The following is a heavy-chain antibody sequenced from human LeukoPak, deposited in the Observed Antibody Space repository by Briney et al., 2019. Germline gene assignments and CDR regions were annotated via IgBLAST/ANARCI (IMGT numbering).Heavy chain of an antibody. CDR2: IYTSGSP. Sequence: PSETLSLTCTVSGGAISSYYWSWIRQPAGKGLEWIGRIYTSGSPNYNPSLKSRVTMSVDASKNQYSLKLSSVTAADTAVYYCARGGGYGDYGYVDYWGQGTLVTVSS. V-gene: IGHV4-4*07. CDR1: GGAISSYY. J-gene: IGHJ4*02. D-gene: IGHD4-17*01. CDR3: ARGGGYGDYGYVDY.